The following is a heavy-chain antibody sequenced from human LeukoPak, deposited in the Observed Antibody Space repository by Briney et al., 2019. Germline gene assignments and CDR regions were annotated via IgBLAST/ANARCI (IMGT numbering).Heavy chain of an antibody. J-gene: IGHJ4*02. CDR3: AKDITSHYYDSSGYYPSPPYFDY. Sequence: PGRSLRLSCAASGFTFDDYAMHWVRQAPGKGLEWVSGISWNSGSIGYADSVKGRFTISRDNAKNSLYLQMNSLRAEDTALYYCAKDITSHYYDSSGYYPSPPYFDYWGQGTLVTVSS. CDR2: ISWNSGSI. CDR1: GFTFDDYA. V-gene: IGHV3-9*01. D-gene: IGHD3-22*01.